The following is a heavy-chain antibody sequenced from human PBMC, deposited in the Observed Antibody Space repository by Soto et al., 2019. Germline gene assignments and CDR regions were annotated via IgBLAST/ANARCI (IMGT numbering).Heavy chain of an antibody. CDR2: FDPEDGET. CDR1: GYTLTELS. Sequence: ASVKVSCKVSGYTLTELSMHWVRQAPGKGLEWMGGFDPEDGETIYAQKFQGRVTMTEDTSTDTAYMELSSLRSEDTAVYYCATEAYCSGGSCYTDNWFDPWGQGTLVTVSS. V-gene: IGHV1-24*01. CDR3: ATEAYCSGGSCYTDNWFDP. J-gene: IGHJ5*02. D-gene: IGHD2-15*01.